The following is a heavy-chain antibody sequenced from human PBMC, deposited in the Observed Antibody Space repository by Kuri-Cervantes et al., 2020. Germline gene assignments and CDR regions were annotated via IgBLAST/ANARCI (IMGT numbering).Heavy chain of an antibody. Sequence: SCTVSGDSISSGVYYWSWIRQPAGKGLEWIGHIYTSGDSNYNPSLRSRVTISVDTSKNQFSLKLNSVTAADTAVYYCARDRARGVGATTNPLYGMDVWGQGTTVTVSS. CDR2: IYTSGDS. CDR3: ARDRARGVGATTNPLYGMDV. CDR1: GDSISSGVYY. J-gene: IGHJ6*02. V-gene: IGHV4-61*09. D-gene: IGHD1-26*01.